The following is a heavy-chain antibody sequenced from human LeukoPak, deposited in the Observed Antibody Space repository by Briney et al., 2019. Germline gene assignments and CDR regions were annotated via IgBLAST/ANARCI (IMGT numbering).Heavy chain of an antibody. CDR3: ARDQRIAVAGSGYRGY. Sequence: ASVKVSCKASGYTFTSYGISWVRQAPGQGLEWMRWISAYNGNTNYAQKLQGRVTMTTDTSTSTAYMELRSLRSDDTAVYYCARDQRIAVAGSGYRGYWGQGTLVTVSS. J-gene: IGHJ4*02. V-gene: IGHV1-18*01. D-gene: IGHD6-19*01. CDR2: ISAYNGNT. CDR1: GYTFTSYG.